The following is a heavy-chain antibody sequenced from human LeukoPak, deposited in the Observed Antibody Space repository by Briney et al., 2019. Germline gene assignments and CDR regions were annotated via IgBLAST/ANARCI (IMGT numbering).Heavy chain of an antibody. D-gene: IGHD6-19*01. CDR3: AHGNSDGWYYFDF. CDR2: ISGSGGGT. CDR1: GFTFSNYA. V-gene: IGHV3-23*01. Sequence: PGGSLRLSCAASGFTFSNYAMSWVRQAPGKGLEWVSAISGSGGGTYYADSVKGRFTISRDNSKNTLSLQMNSLRAEDTAVYYCAHGNSDGWYYFDFWGQGTLVTVSS. J-gene: IGHJ4*02.